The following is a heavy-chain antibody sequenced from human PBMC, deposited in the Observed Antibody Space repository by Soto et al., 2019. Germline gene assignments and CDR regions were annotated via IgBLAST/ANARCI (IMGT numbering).Heavy chain of an antibody. CDR3: ARTDYYYYGMDV. V-gene: IGHV4-34*01. Sequence: PSETLSLTCAVYGGSVSGYYWSWIRQPPGKGLEWIGEINHSGSTNYNPSLKSRVTISVDTSKNQFSLKLSSVTAADTAVYYCARTDYYYYGMDVWAQGTTVTISS. CDR2: INHSGST. J-gene: IGHJ6*02. CDR1: GGSVSGYY.